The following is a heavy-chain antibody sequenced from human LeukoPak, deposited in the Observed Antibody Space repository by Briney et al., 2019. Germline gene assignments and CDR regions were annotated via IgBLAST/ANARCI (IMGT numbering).Heavy chain of an antibody. V-gene: IGHV3-23*01. CDR1: GFTFSSYA. Sequence: GGSLRLSCAASGFTFSSYAMSWVRLAPGKGLEWVSAISGSGGSTYYADSVKGRFTISRDNSKSTLFLQMNSLRAEDTAVYYCAKDPRVGSRVATPCHWGQGTLVTLSS. D-gene: IGHD5-24*01. CDR2: ISGSGGST. J-gene: IGHJ4*02. CDR3: AKDPRVGSRVATPCH.